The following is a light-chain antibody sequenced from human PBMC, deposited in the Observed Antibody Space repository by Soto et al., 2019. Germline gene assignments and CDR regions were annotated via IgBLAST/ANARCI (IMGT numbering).Light chain of an antibody. CDR1: QTISSW. CDR3: QHYNSYSDA. J-gene: IGKJ1*01. CDR2: KAS. V-gene: IGKV1-5*03. Sequence: DIQMTQSPSTLSRSVGDRVTITCRASQTISSWLAWYQQKPGKAPKLLIYKASTLKSGVPSRFSGSGSGTEFTLTISSLQPDDFATYYCQHYNSYSDAFGQGTKVELQ.